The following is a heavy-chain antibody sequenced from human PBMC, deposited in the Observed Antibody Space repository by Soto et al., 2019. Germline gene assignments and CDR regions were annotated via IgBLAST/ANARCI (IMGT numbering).Heavy chain of an antibody. J-gene: IGHJ4*02. D-gene: IGHD3-16*01. Sequence: VQLVESGGGLIQPGGSLRLSCAASGFTVSNNHMTWVRQAAGKGLELVSFVHGGGSTSYADSVKGRFTISRDTLYLHMDSLRAEDTAIYYCAGRLTTAASLDYWGRGTLVTVSS. V-gene: IGHV3-53*01. CDR2: VHGGGST. CDR1: GFTVSNNH. CDR3: AGRLTTAASLDY.